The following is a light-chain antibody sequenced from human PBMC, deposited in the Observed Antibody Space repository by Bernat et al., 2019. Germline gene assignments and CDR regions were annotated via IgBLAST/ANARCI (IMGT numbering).Light chain of an antibody. CDR1: SSDIGAYNY. CDR3: CSYAGRYLNWV. V-gene: IGLV2-11*01. Sequence: QSALTQPRSVSGSPGQSVTISCTGTSSDIGAYNYVSWYQQHPGKAPKLMIYDVSKRPSGVPDRFSGSKSGNTASLTISGLHAEDEADYYCCSYAGRYLNWVFAGGTKLAVL. CDR2: DVS. J-gene: IGLJ3*02.